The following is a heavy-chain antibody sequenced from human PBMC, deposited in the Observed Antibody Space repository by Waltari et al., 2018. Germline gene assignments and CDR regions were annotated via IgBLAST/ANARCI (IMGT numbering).Heavy chain of an antibody. CDR3: ARVHSLGQYDTSGAESNFDH. V-gene: IGHV3-23*01. D-gene: IGHD3-22*01. Sequence: EVQLLESGGGLVQPGGSLRLSCAASGFSFRSFVMSWVRQAPGKGLEWVSAIGAVTSTYYADSVKGRFTISRDNSKNTLFLQMNSLRAEDTAIYYCARVHSLGQYDTSGAESNFDHWGQGALVTVSS. CDR2: IGAVTST. CDR1: GFSFRSFV. J-gene: IGHJ4*02.